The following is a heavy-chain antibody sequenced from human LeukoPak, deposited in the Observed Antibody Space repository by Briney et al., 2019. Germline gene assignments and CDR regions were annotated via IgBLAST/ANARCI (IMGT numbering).Heavy chain of an antibody. CDR1: GFTFSTYW. J-gene: IGHJ4*02. CDR2: IKDDGSEK. CDR3: ARGYYDSSGYHPFDY. D-gene: IGHD3-22*01. V-gene: IGHV3-7*04. Sequence: PGGSLRLSCAASGFTFSTYWMSWVRQAPGKGPEWVANIKDDGSEKHYVDSVEGRFTISRDNAKNSLYLQMNSLRAEDTAVYYCARGYYDSSGYHPFDYWGQGTLVTVSS.